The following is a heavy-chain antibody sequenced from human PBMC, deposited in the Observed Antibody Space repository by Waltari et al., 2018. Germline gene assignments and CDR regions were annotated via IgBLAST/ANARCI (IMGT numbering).Heavy chain of an antibody. CDR3: AKGYHTADY. CDR1: GFTFSSYA. J-gene: IGHJ4*02. V-gene: IGHV3-23*03. Sequence: EVQLLESGGGLVQPGGSLRLSCAASGFTFSSYAMSWVRQAPGKGLEWVSVIYSGGSTYYADSVKGRFTISRDNSKNTLYLQMNSLRVEDTAMYYCAKGYHTADYWGQGILVTVSS. CDR2: IYSGGST. D-gene: IGHD3-3*01.